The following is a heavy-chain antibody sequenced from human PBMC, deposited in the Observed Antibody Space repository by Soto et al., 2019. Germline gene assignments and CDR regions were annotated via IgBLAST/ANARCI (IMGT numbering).Heavy chain of an antibody. CDR3: ASYYYGSGSYIDY. V-gene: IGHV1-69*02. Sequence: QVQLVQSGAEVKKPGSSVKVSCKASGGTFSSYTISWVRQAPGQGLEWMGRIIPILGIANYAQKFQGRVTITADKSTSTAYMELSSLRSEDTAVYYCASYYYGSGSYIDYWGQGTLVTVSS. CDR2: IIPILGIA. D-gene: IGHD3-10*01. J-gene: IGHJ4*02. CDR1: GGTFSSYT.